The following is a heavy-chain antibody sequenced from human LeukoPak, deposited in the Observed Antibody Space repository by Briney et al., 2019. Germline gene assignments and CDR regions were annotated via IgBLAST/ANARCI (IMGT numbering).Heavy chain of an antibody. D-gene: IGHD5-12*01. V-gene: IGHV3-48*03. Sequence: PGGSLRLSCAASGFTFSSYEMNWVRQAPGKGLEWVSYISNSGSSIHYADSVKGRFTISRDNAKNSLYLQMNSLRAEDTAVYYCARELGYSGYDSASGYWDQGTLVTVSS. CDR3: ARELGYSGYDSASGY. J-gene: IGHJ4*02. CDR1: GFTFSSYE. CDR2: ISNSGSSI.